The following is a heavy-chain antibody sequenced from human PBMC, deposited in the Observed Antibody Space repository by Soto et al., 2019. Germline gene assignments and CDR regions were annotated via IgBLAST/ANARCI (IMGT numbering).Heavy chain of an antibody. CDR2: INPSGGRT. CDR3: ARAGINWLDP. J-gene: IGHJ5*02. V-gene: IGHV1-46*01. Sequence: QIQLVQSGAEVKNPGASVRLSCKASGYIFTSFHMHWVRQAPGQGLEWMGMINPSGGRTEYAENFQGRVTMTSDTSTNTVYMELTTLRSEDTVVYYCARAGINWLDPWGQGTLVIVSS. D-gene: IGHD2-21*01. CDR1: GYIFTSFH.